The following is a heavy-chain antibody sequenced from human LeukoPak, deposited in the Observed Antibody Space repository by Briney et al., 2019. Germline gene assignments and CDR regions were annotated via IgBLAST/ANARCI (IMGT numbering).Heavy chain of an antibody. CDR3: AKDPPLKRGPIGYNWFDP. CDR1: GFTFSSYA. D-gene: IGHD2-15*01. CDR2: ISGSGGST. J-gene: IGHJ5*02. Sequence: GGSLRLSCAASGFTFSSYAMSWVRQAPGKGLEWVSAISGSGGSTYYADSVKGRFTISRDNSKNTLYPQMNSLRAEDTAVYYCAKDPPLKRGPIGYNWFDPWGQGTLVTVSS. V-gene: IGHV3-23*01.